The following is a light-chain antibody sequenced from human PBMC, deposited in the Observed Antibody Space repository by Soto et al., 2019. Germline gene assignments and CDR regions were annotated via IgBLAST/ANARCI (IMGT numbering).Light chain of an antibody. J-gene: IGKJ4*01. V-gene: IGKV3-20*01. CDR1: QTISNTF. CDR2: GAS. Sequence: EIVLTQSPGTLSLSPGERATLSCRASQTISNTFLAWYQQRPGQAPRLLIYGASGRAAGIPDRFSGSGSGTDFTLSISXLEPEDFAVYYCQQYGVSPTFGGGTKVDTK. CDR3: QQYGVSPT.